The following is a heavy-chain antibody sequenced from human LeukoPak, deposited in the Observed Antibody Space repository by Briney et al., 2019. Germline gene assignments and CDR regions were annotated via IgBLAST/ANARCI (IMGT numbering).Heavy chain of an antibody. CDR1: GFTFTSSA. CDR2: IVVGSGNT. D-gene: IGHD2-2*01. Sequence: SVTVSCKASGFTFTSSAVQWVRQARGQRLEWIGWIVVGSGNTNYAQKFQERVTITRDMSTSTAYMELSSLRSEDTAVYYCAAGYCSSTSCLPLPDMDVWGKGTTVTVSS. J-gene: IGHJ6*03. CDR3: AAGYCSSTSCLPLPDMDV. V-gene: IGHV1-58*01.